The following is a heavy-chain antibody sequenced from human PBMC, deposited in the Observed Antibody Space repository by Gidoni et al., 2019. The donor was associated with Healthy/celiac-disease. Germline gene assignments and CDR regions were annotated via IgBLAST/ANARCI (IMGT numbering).Heavy chain of an antibody. CDR1: GCSLGCSP. CDR3: TRLGYYYDSSGYYYYFDY. CDR2: IRSKANSYAT. D-gene: IGHD3-22*01. V-gene: IGHV3-73*02. Sequence: EVQLVESGGGLFQPGGSLKLSCSASGCSLGCSPMPWCRQASGQGLEWVGRIRSKANSYATAYAASVKGRFTISRDDSKNTAYLQMNSLKTEDTAVYYCTRLGYYYDSSGYYYYFDYWGQGTLVTVSS. J-gene: IGHJ4*02.